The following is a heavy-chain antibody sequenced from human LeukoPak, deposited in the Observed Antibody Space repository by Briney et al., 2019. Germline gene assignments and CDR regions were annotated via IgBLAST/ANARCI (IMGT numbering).Heavy chain of an antibody. CDR2: ISSSSSYI. D-gene: IGHD2-2*01. CDR3: ASDIVVVPAAISVY. J-gene: IGHJ4*02. CDR1: GFTFSSSA. Sequence: GGSLRLSCAASGFTFSSSAMSWVRQAPGKGLEWVSSISSSSSYIYYADSVKGRFTISRDNAKNSLYLQMNSLRAEDTAVYYCASDIVVVPAAISVYWGQGTLVTVSS. V-gene: IGHV3-21*01.